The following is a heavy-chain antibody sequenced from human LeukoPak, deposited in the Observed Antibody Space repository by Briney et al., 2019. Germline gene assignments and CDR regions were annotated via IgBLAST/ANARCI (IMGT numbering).Heavy chain of an antibody. Sequence: ASVKVSCKASGYTFTTYYMHWMRQAPGQGPEWMGVINPGDGRTTYARKFQGRVALTRNTATSTVYMELSGLSSQDTAVYYCARLHSSLHYYDTSGYFHYWGQGTLVTVSS. J-gene: IGHJ4*02. V-gene: IGHV1-46*01. D-gene: IGHD3-22*01. CDR2: INPGDGRT. CDR1: GYTFTTYY. CDR3: ARLHSSLHYYDTSGYFHY.